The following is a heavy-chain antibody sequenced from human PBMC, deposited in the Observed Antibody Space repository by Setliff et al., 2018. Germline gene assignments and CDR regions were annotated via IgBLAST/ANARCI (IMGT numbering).Heavy chain of an antibody. CDR2: KYYSGST. V-gene: IGHV4-59*08. D-gene: IGHD3-9*01. Sequence: SETLSLTCTVSGSSFSSYSWSWIRQPPGKGLEWIGYKYYSGSTNSNPSLKSRVTISRDTSSNQFSLKLFSVTAADTAVYYCAHSTTFDLHHDYWGQGALVTVSS. CDR1: GSSFSSYS. CDR3: AHSTTFDLHHDY. J-gene: IGHJ4*02.